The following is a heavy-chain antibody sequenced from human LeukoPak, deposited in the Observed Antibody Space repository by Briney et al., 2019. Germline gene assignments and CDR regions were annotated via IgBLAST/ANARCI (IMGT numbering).Heavy chain of an antibody. CDR2: INPSGGST. J-gene: IGHJ5*02. Sequence: ASVNVSCKASGYTFTSYYMHWVRQAPGQGLEWMGIINPSGGSTSYAQKFQGRVTMTRDTSTSTVYMELSSLRSEDTAVYYCARDIIEAYYDFWSGYSNWFDPWGQGTLVTVSS. CDR3: ARDIIEAYYDFWSGYSNWFDP. V-gene: IGHV1-46*01. CDR1: GYTFTSYY. D-gene: IGHD3-3*01.